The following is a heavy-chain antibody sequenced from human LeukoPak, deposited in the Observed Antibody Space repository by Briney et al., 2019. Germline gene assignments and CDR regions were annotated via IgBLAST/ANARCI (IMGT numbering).Heavy chain of an antibody. Sequence: PSETLSLTCTVSGGSISSYYWSWIRQPPGKGLEWIGYIYYSGSTNYNPSLKSRVTISVDTSKNQFSLKLSSVTAADTAVYYCAREVQVSGSFDSWGQGTLVTVSS. J-gene: IGHJ4*02. V-gene: IGHV4-59*01. CDR2: IYYSGST. CDR3: AREVQVSGSFDS. D-gene: IGHD1-26*01. CDR1: GGSISSYY.